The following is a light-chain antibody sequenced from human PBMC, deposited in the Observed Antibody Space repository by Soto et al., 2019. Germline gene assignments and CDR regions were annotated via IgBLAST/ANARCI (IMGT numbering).Light chain of an antibody. CDR2: AAS. Sequence: DIQLTQSPSSLSASVGDRVTITCQASQDISNYLNWYQQKPGKAPKLLIFAASSLQSEVPSRFSGSRSGPDFTLTISSLQPEDFATYYCQQSYSSPPTFGQGTKVDI. V-gene: IGKV1-39*01. CDR1: QDISNY. CDR3: QQSYSSPPT. J-gene: IGKJ1*01.